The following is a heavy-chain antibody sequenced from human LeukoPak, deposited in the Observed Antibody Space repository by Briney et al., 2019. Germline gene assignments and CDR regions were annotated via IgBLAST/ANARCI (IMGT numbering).Heavy chain of an antibody. D-gene: IGHD2-21*02. CDR3: ASVSQYCGGDCGAFDI. CDR1: GYTFTMYY. CDR2: INPSDGAT. J-gene: IGHJ3*02. Sequence: ASVKVSCKASGYTFTMYYIHWVRQAPGQGLEWMGMINPSDGATTYAQRFQGRGTMTRDMSTTTVYMDLRSLRSDDTAVYYCASVSQYCGGDCGAFDIWGQGTMVTVSS. V-gene: IGHV1-46*01.